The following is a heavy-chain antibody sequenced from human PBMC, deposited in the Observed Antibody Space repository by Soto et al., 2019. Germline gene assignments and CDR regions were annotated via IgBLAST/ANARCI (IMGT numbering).Heavy chain of an antibody. D-gene: IGHD4-17*01. J-gene: IGHJ4*02. CDR1: GGTFSSYA. CDR2: IIPIFGTA. CDR3: ATSYGDYWPIDY. Sequence: SVKVSCKASGGTFSSYAIRWVRQAPGQGLEWMGGIIPIFGTANYAQKLQGRVTITADESTSTAYMELSSLRSEDTAVYYCATSYGDYWPIDYWGQGTLVTVS. V-gene: IGHV1-69*13.